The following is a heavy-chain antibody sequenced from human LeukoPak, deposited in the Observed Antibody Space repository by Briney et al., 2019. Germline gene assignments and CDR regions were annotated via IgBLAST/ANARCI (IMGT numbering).Heavy chain of an antibody. D-gene: IGHD6-19*01. CDR1: GFTFSSYA. J-gene: IGHJ4*02. CDR2: ISYDGSNK. V-gene: IGHV3-30*04. CDR3: ARARRWLANY. Sequence: GGSLRLSCAASGFTFSSYAMHWVRQAPGKGLEWVAVISYDGSNKYYADSVKGRFTISRDNSKNTLYLQMNSLRAEDTAVYYCARARRWLANYWGQGTLVTVSS.